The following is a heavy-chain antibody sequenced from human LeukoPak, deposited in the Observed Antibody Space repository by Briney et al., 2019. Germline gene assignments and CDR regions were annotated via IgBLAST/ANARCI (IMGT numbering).Heavy chain of an antibody. CDR2: MYYSGST. V-gene: IGHV4-31*03. D-gene: IGHD3-10*01. CDR3: ASFRVVRGVIIDNY. Sequence: SETLSLTCTVSGGSISSGAYYWPWIRQHPGKGLEWIVYMYYSGSTYYNPSLKSRVTISVDTSKNQFSLKLSSVTAADTAVYYCASFRVVRGVIIDNYWGQGTLVTVSS. J-gene: IGHJ4*02. CDR1: GGSISSGAYY.